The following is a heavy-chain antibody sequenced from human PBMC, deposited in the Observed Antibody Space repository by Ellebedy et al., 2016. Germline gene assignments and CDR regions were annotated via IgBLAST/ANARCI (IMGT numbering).Heavy chain of an antibody. J-gene: IGHJ6*02. CDR3: ARDLYDISYGMDV. V-gene: IGHV3-7*01. Sequence: GESLKISXAASGFTFSSYWMSWVRQAPGKGLEWMANIKQDGSEKYYVDSVKGRFTISRDNAKNSLYLQMNSLRAEDTAVYYCARDLYDISYGMDVWGQGTTVTVSS. CDR1: GFTFSSYW. CDR2: IKQDGSEK. D-gene: IGHD3-9*01.